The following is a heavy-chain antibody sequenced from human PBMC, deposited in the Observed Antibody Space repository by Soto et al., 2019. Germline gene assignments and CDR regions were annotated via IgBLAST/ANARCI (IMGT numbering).Heavy chain of an antibody. CDR1: GYTFTSYY. Sequence: ASVKVSCKASGYTFTSYYMHWVRQAPGRGLEWMGIINPSGGSTSYAQKFQGRVTMTRDTSTSTVYMELSSLRSEDTAVYYCAAVLWSTQQLEYYYGMDVWGQGTTVTVSS. CDR2: INPSGGST. V-gene: IGHV1-46*01. J-gene: IGHJ6*02. D-gene: IGHD6-13*01. CDR3: AAVLWSTQQLEYYYGMDV.